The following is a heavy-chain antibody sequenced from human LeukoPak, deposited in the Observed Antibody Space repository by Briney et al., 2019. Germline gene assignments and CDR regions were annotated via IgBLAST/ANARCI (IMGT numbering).Heavy chain of an antibody. CDR2: IYYSGST. CDR1: GGSISSSSYY. J-gene: IGHJ3*02. V-gene: IGHV4-39*07. Sequence: SETLSLTCTVSGGSISSSSYYWGWIRQPPGKGLEWIGSIYYSGSTYYNPSLKSRVTISVDTSKNQFSLKLSSVTAADTAVYYCARAPSPHYYDSSGYIIWGQGTMVTVSS. D-gene: IGHD3-22*01. CDR3: ARAPSPHYYDSSGYII.